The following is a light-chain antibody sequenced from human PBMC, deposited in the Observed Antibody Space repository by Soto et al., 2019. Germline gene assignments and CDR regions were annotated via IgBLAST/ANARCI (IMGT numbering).Light chain of an antibody. CDR1: QRVADTY. Sequence: EFVLSQSPGTLSLSPGERATLSCRASQRVADTYLAWYQQRPGQAPRLLIYGASRRATGIPERFGGSGSETDFTLPISRLEPEDFAVYYCQHYGSSPPVTFGQGTRVELK. CDR3: QHYGSSPPVT. V-gene: IGKV3-20*01. J-gene: IGKJ1*01. CDR2: GAS.